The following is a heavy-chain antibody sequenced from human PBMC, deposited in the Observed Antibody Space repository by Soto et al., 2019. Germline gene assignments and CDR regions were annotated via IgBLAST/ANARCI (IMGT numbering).Heavy chain of an antibody. Sequence: TGGSLRLSCAASGFTCSNAWMSWVRQAPGKGLEWVASIKQDGSEKFYVDSVKGRFTISRDNAKSSLYLQMNSLRAEDTAVYYCANTRSGPSDYWGQGILVTVSS. D-gene: IGHD3-3*01. CDR3: ANTRSGPSDY. J-gene: IGHJ4*02. V-gene: IGHV3-7*01. CDR1: GFTCSNAW. CDR2: IKQDGSEK.